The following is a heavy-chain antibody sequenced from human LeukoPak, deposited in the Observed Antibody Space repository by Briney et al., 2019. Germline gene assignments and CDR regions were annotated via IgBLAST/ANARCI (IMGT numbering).Heavy chain of an antibody. V-gene: IGHV3-23*01. D-gene: IGHD5-18*01. CDR1: GFIFSSYA. CDR3: AEGMVTSLDY. CDR2: ISGSGGST. J-gene: IGHJ4*02. Sequence: GGSLRLSCAASGFIFSSYAMSWVRQAPGKGLEWVSAISGSGGSTYYADSVKGRFTISRDNAKNSLYPQMNSLRDEDTAVYYCAEGMVTSLDYWGQGTLLTVSS.